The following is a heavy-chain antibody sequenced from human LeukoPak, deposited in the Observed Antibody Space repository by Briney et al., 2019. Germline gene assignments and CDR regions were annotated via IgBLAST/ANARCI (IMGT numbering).Heavy chain of an antibody. CDR2: IESDNKP. Sequence: AGGSLRLSCAASGFTFSAYAMTWVRQAPGKGLEWVSSIESDNKPHYSESVKGRFAISRDNYKSMLFLQLNSVRAADTALYYCARDLHYYVAIDVWGQGTTVTVSS. J-gene: IGHJ6*02. D-gene: IGHD3-10*02. CDR3: ARDLHYYVAIDV. V-gene: IGHV3-23*05. CDR1: GFTFSAYA.